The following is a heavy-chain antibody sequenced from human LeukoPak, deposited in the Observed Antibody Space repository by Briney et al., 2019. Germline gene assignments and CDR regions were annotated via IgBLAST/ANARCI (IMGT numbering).Heavy chain of an antibody. CDR2: IRYDGSNK. D-gene: IGHD1-26*01. V-gene: IGHV3-30*02. CDR3: AKDRQWELLPLDY. Sequence: GGSLRLSCAASGFTFSSYGMHWVRQAPGKGLEWVAFIRYDGSNKYYADSVKGRFTISRDNSKNTLYLQMNSLRAEDTAVYYCAKDRQWELLPLDYWGQGTLVTVSS. J-gene: IGHJ4*02. CDR1: GFTFSSYG.